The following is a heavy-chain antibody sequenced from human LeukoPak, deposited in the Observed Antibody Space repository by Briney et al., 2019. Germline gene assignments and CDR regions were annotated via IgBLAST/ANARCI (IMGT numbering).Heavy chain of an antibody. D-gene: IGHD4-17*01. CDR2: IYSGGNT. CDR3: ARRGYGDYAPFDY. J-gene: IGHJ4*02. CDR1: GFTVSSNY. Sequence: GGSLILSCAVSGFTVSSNYMTWVRQAPGEGLEWVSIIYSGGNTYYADSVKGRFTISRDNSKNTLYLQMNSLRAEDTAVYYCARRGYGDYAPFDYWGQGNLVTVSS. V-gene: IGHV3-66*04.